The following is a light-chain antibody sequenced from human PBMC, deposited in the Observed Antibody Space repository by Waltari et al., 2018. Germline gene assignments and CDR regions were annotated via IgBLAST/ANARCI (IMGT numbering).Light chain of an antibody. Sequence: SESPGKTVTLSCRASQSITSNYLAWYQQSPGQAPRLLIYDASTRATGIPDRFSGSGSGTDFTLTISRLEPEDFAVYYCQQCGRSLYTFGQGTTLEIK. J-gene: IGKJ2*01. V-gene: IGKV3-20*01. CDR1: QSITSNY. CDR2: DAS. CDR3: QQCGRSLYT.